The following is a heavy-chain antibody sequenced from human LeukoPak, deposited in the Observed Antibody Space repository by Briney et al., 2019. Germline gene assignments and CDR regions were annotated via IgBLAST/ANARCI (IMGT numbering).Heavy chain of an antibody. CDR1: GYSFTNHD. V-gene: IGHV1-8*01. CDR2: MNPNSGNT. CDR3: ARNSGLADC. J-gene: IGHJ4*02. Sequence: ASVKVSCKASGYSFTNHDISWVRQATGQGLEWMGWMNPNSGNTGYAEKFQGRVTMTRDNSITTAYMELSSLRSEDTAVDYCARNSGLADCWGQGTLVTVSS. D-gene: IGHD5-12*01.